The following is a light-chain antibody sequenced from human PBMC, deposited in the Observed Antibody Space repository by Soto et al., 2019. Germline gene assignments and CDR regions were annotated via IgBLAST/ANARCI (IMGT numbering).Light chain of an antibody. Sequence: QSVLTQPPSVSAAPGQKVTISCSGSSFNIGNNYVSWYQQLPGTAPKLLIYDNNKRPSGIPDRFSGSKSGTSATLGITGLQTGDEADYYCGTWDTSLSVGNVFGTGTKVTVL. CDR1: SFNIGNNY. CDR2: DNN. V-gene: IGLV1-51*01. CDR3: GTWDTSLSVGNV. J-gene: IGLJ1*01.